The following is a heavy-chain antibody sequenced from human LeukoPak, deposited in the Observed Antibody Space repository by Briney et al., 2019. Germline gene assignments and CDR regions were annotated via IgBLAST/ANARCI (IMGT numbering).Heavy chain of an antibody. CDR3: ARGGGSSHDY. CDR2: INHSGST. D-gene: IGHD1-26*01. V-gene: IGHV4-34*01. Sequence: SETLSLTCAVYGGSFSGYYWSWIRQPPGKGLEWIGEINHSGSTNYNPSLKSRVTISVDTSKNQFSLKLSSVTAADMAVYYCARGGGSSHDYWGQGTLVTVSS. J-gene: IGHJ4*02. CDR1: GGSFSGYY.